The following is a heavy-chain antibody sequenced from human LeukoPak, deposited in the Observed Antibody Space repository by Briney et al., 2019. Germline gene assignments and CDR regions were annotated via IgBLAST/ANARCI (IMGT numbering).Heavy chain of an antibody. CDR2: IYYSGST. D-gene: IGHD3-22*01. Sequence: SETLSLTCTVSGGSISSYYWSWIRQPPGKGLEWIGYIYYSGSTNYNPSLKSRVTISVDTSKNQFSLKLSSVTAADTAVYYCARVWFSSGYYPYFGYWGQGTLVTVSS. J-gene: IGHJ4*02. V-gene: IGHV4-59*01. CDR3: ARVWFSSGYYPYFGY. CDR1: GGSISSYY.